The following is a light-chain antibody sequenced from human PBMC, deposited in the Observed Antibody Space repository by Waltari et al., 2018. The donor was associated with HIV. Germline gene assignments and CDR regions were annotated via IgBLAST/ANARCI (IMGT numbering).Light chain of an antibody. CDR2: KND. J-gene: IGLJ2*01. V-gene: IGLV1-47*01. CDR1: SSNLGTNN. Sequence: QSWLPHPPSTSGPPGQKVHISCSGSSSNLGTNNLYWYQKLPGTAPKLLIYKNDQRPSGVPDRFSGSKSGASASLAIIGLRSGDEGDYYCAGWDESLSGVIFGGGTKLSVL. CDR3: AGWDESLSGVI.